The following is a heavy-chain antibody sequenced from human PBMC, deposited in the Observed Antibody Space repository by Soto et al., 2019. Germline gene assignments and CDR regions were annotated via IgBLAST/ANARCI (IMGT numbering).Heavy chain of an antibody. D-gene: IGHD2-2*01. Sequence: GSLRLSCAGSGFTFSSYAMSWVRQAPGKGLEWVSGVGGSVGSTHYADSVRGRFIISRDNSKNTLYLQMNSLRAEDTAVYYCAKDLMVSSTETDDYWGQGTLVTVSS. J-gene: IGHJ4*02. V-gene: IGHV3-23*01. CDR3: AKDLMVSSTETDDY. CDR1: GFTFSSYA. CDR2: VGGSVGST.